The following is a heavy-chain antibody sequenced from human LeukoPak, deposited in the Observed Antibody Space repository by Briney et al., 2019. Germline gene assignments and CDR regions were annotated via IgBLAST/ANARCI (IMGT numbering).Heavy chain of an antibody. D-gene: IGHD1-26*01. CDR2: IRQDGGLK. CDR3: AREIVGAIKSYFDY. J-gene: IGHJ4*02. CDR1: GFTFCSYW. Sequence: GGSLRLSCTASGFTFCSYWMSWVRQAPGKGLEWVANIRQDGGLKHYVDSVKGRFTISRDNAENSLYLQMNSLRAEDTAVYYCAREIVGAIKSYFDYWGQGTLVTASS. V-gene: IGHV3-7*01.